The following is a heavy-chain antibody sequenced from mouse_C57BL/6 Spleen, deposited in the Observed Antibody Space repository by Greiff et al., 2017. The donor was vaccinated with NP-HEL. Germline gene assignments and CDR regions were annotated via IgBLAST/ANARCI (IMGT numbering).Heavy chain of an antibody. J-gene: IGHJ3*01. CDR1: GFTFSSYG. V-gene: IGHV5-6*01. CDR2: ISSGGSYT. CDR3: ARHYYGSSFFAY. D-gene: IGHD1-1*01. Sequence: EVKLMESGGDLVKPGGSLKLSCAASGFTFSSYGTSWVRQTPDKRLEWVATISSGGSYTYYPDSVKGRFTISRDNAKNTLYLQMSSLKSEDTAMYYCARHYYGSSFFAYWGQGTLVTVSA.